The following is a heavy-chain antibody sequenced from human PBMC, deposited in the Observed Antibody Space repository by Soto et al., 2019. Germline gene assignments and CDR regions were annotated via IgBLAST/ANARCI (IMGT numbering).Heavy chain of an antibody. J-gene: IGHJ5*02. V-gene: IGHV4-59*01. CDR2: IYYSGST. CDR3: ARELGYCSGNICYSGWFDP. D-gene: IGHD2-15*01. Sequence: PSETLSLTCTVSGGSISSYYWSWIRQPPGKGLERIGNIYYSGSTNYNPSLKSRVTISVDTSKNQFSLKLSSVTAADTAVYYCARELGYCSGNICYSGWFDPWGQGTPVTVS. CDR1: GGSISSYY.